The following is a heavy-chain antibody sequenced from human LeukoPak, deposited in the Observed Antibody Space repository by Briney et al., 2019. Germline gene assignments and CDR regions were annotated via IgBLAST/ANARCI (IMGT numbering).Heavy chain of an antibody. V-gene: IGHV3-21*01. CDR3: AREYSSSWASLDY. D-gene: IGHD6-13*01. Sequence: GGSLRLPCAASGFTFSSYSMNWVRQAPGKGLEWVSSISSSSSYIYYADSVKGRFTISRDNSKNTLFLQMNSLRGDDTAVYYCAREYSSSWASLDYWGQGTLVTVSS. CDR2: ISSSSSYI. J-gene: IGHJ4*02. CDR1: GFTFSSYS.